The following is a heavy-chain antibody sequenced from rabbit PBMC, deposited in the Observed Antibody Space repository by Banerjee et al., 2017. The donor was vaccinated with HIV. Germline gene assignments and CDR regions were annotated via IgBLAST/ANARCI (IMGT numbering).Heavy chain of an antibody. CDR3: ARDRGDWGYYFTL. V-gene: IGHV1S45*01. Sequence: QEQLEESGGDLVKPEGSLTLTCTASGFSFSNKYVMCWVRQAPGKGLEWIACINTSSGNTVYATWAKGRFTISRTSSTTVALHMTSLTAADTATYFCARDRGDWGYYFTLWGQGTLVTVS. D-gene: IGHD4-1*01. CDR1: GFSFSNKYV. CDR2: INTSSGNT. J-gene: IGHJ4*01.